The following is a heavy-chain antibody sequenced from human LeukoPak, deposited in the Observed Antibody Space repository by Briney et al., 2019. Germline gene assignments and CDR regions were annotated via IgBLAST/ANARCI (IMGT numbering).Heavy chain of an antibody. D-gene: IGHD6-13*01. J-gene: IGHJ5*02. CDR2: ISYSGST. CDR3: AREVLLAAAGRWFDP. V-gene: IGHV4-59*12. Sequence: SETLSLTCAVSGGSISPYYWMWIRQPPGKGLEWIGYISYSGSTSFNPSLKSRVTISVDTSKNQFSLKLSSVTAADTAVYYCAREVLLAAAGRWFDPWGQGTLVTVSS. CDR1: GGSISPYY.